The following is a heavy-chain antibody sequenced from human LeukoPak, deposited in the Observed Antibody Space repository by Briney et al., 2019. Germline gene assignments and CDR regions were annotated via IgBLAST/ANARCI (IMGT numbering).Heavy chain of an antibody. V-gene: IGHV3-23*01. Sequence: GGSLRLSCAASGFTFSSYAMSWVRQAPGKGLEWVSGISGSGDNTYYTDSVKGRFTISRDNSKNTLSLQMNSLRVEDTAVYYCAKENPVGGTNYFDYWGQGTLVTVSS. J-gene: IGHJ4*02. CDR3: AKENPVGGTNYFDY. D-gene: IGHD1-26*01. CDR1: GFTFSSYA. CDR2: ISGSGDNT.